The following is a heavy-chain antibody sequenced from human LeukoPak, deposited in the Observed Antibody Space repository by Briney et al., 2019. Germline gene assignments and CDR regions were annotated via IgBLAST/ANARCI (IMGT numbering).Heavy chain of an antibody. V-gene: IGHV3-72*01. D-gene: IGHD1-26*01. CDR2: IRNKANSYTT. Sequence: PGGSLRLSCAASGFXFSDHAIDWVRQAPGKGLEWVGRIRNKANSYTTEYAASVQGRFTVSRDDSMNSLYLQMNSMKTEDTAVYYCTRLVGANDWGQGTLVTVSS. CDR1: GFXFSDHA. J-gene: IGHJ4*02. CDR3: TRLVGAND.